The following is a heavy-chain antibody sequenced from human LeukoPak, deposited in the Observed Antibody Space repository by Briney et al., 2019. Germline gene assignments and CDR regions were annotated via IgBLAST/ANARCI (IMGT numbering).Heavy chain of an antibody. V-gene: IGHV3-7*04. CDR2: IKDDGSEK. CDR3: ARARIDY. D-gene: IGHD1-14*01. J-gene: IGHJ4*02. Sequence: GGSLRLSCVGSGFTFSSYWMTWVRQAPGKGLEWVANIKDDGSEKYSVDSVKGRFTISRDNAKNLPYLQMSSLRAEDTAVYYCARARIDYWGQGTLVTVSS. CDR1: GFTFSSYW.